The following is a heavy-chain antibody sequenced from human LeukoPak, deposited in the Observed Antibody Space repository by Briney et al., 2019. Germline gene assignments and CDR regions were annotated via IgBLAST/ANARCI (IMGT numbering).Heavy chain of an antibody. V-gene: IGHV4-61*08. CDR1: GASISSGDHH. CDR2: IYYSGST. J-gene: IGHJ4*02. D-gene: IGHD3-22*01. CDR3: AREDSSGYYPS. Sequence: SETLSLTCIVSGASISSGDHHWSWIRQPPGKGLEWIGYIYYSGSTNYNPSLKSRVTISVDTSKNQFSLKLSSVTAADTAVYYCAREDSSGYYPSWGQGTLVTVSS.